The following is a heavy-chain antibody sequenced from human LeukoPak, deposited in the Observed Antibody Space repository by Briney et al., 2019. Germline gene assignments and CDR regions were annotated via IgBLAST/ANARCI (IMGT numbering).Heavy chain of an antibody. V-gene: IGHV3-30-3*01. CDR1: GFTFSSYA. CDR2: ISYDGSNK. D-gene: IGHD3-22*01. Sequence: GRSLRLSCAASGFTFSSYAMHWVRQAPGKGLEWVAVISYDGSNKYYADSVKGRFTISRDNSKNTLYLQMNSLRDEDTAVYYCARAIYDSSGFGDYWGQGTLVTVSS. CDR3: ARAIYDSSGFGDY. J-gene: IGHJ4*02.